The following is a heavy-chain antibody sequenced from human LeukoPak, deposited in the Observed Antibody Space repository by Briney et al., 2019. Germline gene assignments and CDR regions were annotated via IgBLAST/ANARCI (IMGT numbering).Heavy chain of an antibody. CDR3: ARHSGLIRITMVRGAAFDY. CDR2: IYYSGST. Sequence: SETLSLTCTVSGGSISSYYWGWIRQPPGKGLEWIGSIYYSGSTYYNPSLKSRVTISVDTSKNQFSLKLSSVTAADTAVYYCARHSGLIRITMVRGAAFDYWGQGTLVTVSS. J-gene: IGHJ4*02. V-gene: IGHV4-39*01. CDR1: GGSISSYY. D-gene: IGHD3-10*01.